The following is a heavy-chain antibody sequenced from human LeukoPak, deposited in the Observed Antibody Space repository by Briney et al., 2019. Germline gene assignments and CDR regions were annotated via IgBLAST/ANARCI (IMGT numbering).Heavy chain of an antibody. CDR2: IHYSGST. J-gene: IGHJ5*02. Sequence: PSETLSLTCIVSGGSISGHFWSWIRQPPGKRLEWIGYIHYSGSTNYNPSLKSRLSISVDTSRNRFALTPSSVTAADTAVYFCARRAARTVMGYGDFNWFDPWGQGTLVTVSS. CDR1: GGSISGHF. CDR3: ARRAARTVMGYGDFNWFDP. D-gene: IGHD4-17*01. V-gene: IGHV4-59*11.